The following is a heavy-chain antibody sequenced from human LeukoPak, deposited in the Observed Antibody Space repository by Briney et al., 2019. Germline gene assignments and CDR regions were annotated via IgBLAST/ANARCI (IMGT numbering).Heavy chain of an antibody. CDR3: AKDMGDQYSSGPLFP. CDR1: GFTFDDYA. CDR2: ISWNSGSI. V-gene: IGHV3-9*01. J-gene: IGHJ5*02. D-gene: IGHD6-19*01. Sequence: QSGRSLRLSCAASGFTFDDYAMHWVRQAPGKGLEWVSGISWNSGSIGYADSVKGRFTISRDNAKNPLYLQMNSLRAEDTALYYCAKDMGDQYSSGPLFPWGQGTLVTVSS.